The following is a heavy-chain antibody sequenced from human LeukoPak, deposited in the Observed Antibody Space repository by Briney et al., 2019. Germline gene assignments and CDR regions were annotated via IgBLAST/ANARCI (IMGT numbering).Heavy chain of an antibody. V-gene: IGHV3-7*01. CDR3: ASALNGDPYILHWYFDL. J-gene: IGHJ2*01. D-gene: IGHD7-27*01. CDR2: INQDGSEK. CDR1: GFTFSSYW. Sequence: GGSLRLSCAASGFTFSSYWMTWVRQSPGKGLEWVANINQDGSEKSYADSVKGRFTISRDNAKNSLHLQMNSLRGEDTAVYYCASALNGDPYILHWYFDLWGRGSLVTVSS.